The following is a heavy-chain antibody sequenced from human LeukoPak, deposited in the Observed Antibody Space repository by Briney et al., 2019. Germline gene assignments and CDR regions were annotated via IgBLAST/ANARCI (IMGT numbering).Heavy chain of an antibody. CDR2: IYTSGST. Sequence: PSETLSLTCTVSGGSISSGSYYWSWIRQPAGKGLEWIGRIYTSGSTNYNPSLKSRVTISVDTSKNQFSLKLSSVTAADTAVYYCASGYCSGGSCYSGGWYFDLWGRGTLVTVSS. D-gene: IGHD2-15*01. CDR1: GGSISSGSYY. V-gene: IGHV4-61*02. J-gene: IGHJ2*01. CDR3: ASGYCSGGSCYSGGWYFDL.